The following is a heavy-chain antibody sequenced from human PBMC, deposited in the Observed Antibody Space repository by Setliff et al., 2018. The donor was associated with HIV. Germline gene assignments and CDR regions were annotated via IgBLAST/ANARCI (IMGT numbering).Heavy chain of an antibody. J-gene: IGHJ4*02. CDR1: GYTFTSYY. CDR3: ARDATYDYVWGTSSLVLDH. V-gene: IGHV1-46*01. D-gene: IGHD3-16*01. Sequence: GASVKVSCKASGYTFTSYYIYWVRQAPGQGLQWMGIINPGDGSTIYAQKFQGRVTMTRDTSTSTLYTELSSLRSEDTAVYYCARDATYDYVWGTSSLVLDHWGQGTLVTVSS. CDR2: INPGDGST.